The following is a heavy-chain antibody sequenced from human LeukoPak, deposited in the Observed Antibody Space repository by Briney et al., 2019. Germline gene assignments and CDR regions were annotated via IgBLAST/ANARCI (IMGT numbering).Heavy chain of an antibody. Sequence: GGSLRLSCEASGSALSSHWMTWVRQVPGRGPEWVANVNRDGSETYYLDSVKGRFTISKDNAKNSLYLQMNSLRAEDTALYHCARNNGMDVWGQGTTVIASS. V-gene: IGHV3-7*03. CDR2: VNRDGSET. J-gene: IGHJ6*02. CDR3: ARNNGMDV. CDR1: GSALSSHW.